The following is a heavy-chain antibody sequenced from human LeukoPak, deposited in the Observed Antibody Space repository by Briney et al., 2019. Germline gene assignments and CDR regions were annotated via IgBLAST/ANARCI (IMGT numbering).Heavy chain of an antibody. CDR1: GYTLTELS. CDR3: ATLPYYYDSSGLSDY. J-gene: IGHJ4*02. CDR2: FDPEDGET. D-gene: IGHD3-22*01. Sequence: GASVKVSCKVSGYTLTELSMHWVRQAPGKGLEWMGGFDPEDGETIYAQKFQGRVTMTEDTSTDTAYMELSSLRSEDTAVYYCATLPYYYDSSGLSDYWGQGTLVTVSS. V-gene: IGHV1-24*01.